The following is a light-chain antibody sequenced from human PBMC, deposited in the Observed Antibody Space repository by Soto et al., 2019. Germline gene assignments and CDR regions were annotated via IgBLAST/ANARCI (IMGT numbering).Light chain of an antibody. CDR1: QSLLHSNGYNY. CDR2: LGS. Sequence: DIVMTQSPLSLPVTPGEPACISCRSSQSLLHSNGYNYFDWYLQKPGQSPQLLIYLGSNRASGVPDRFSGSGSGTEFTLKISRVEAEDVGVYYCMQALQTPLTFGGGTKVEIK. V-gene: IGKV2-28*01. J-gene: IGKJ4*01. CDR3: MQALQTPLT.